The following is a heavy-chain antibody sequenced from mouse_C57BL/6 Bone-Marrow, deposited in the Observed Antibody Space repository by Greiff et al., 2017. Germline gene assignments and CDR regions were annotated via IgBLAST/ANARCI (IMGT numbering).Heavy chain of an antibody. D-gene: IGHD1-1*02. CDR3: ARTLWYAMDY. CDR1: GYTFTSYW. J-gene: IGHJ4*01. Sequence: QVQLQQPGAELVKPGASVKLSCKASGYTFTSYWMHWVKQRPGQGLEWIGMIHPNSGSTNYNEKFKSKATLTVDKSSSTAYMQRSSLTSEDSAVYYCARTLWYAMDYWGQGTSVTVSS. CDR2: IHPNSGST. V-gene: IGHV1-64*01.